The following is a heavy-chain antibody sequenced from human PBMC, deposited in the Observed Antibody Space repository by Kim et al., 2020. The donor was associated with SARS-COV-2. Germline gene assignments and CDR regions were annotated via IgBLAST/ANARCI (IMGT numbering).Heavy chain of an antibody. CDR3: ARDQDPYENYYGSGDDAFDI. D-gene: IGHD3-10*01. CDR2: IYHSGST. Sequence: SETLSLTCAVSGGSISSSNWWSWVRQPPGKGLEWIGEIYHSGSTNYNPSLKSRVTISVDKSKNQFSLKLSSVTAADTAVYYCARDQDPYENYYGSGDDAFDIWGQGTMVTVSS. V-gene: IGHV4-4*02. J-gene: IGHJ3*02. CDR1: GGSISSSNW.